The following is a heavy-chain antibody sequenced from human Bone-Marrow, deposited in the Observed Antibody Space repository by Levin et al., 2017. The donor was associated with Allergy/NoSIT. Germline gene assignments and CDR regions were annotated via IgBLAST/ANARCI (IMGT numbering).Heavy chain of an antibody. CDR3: ARNTVFEYSSSGPSLYFDY. D-gene: IGHD6-6*01. J-gene: IGHJ4*02. CDR2: ISYSGSI. Sequence: SETLSLTCTVSGDSISAGVYYWSWIRQHPGTGLEWIGYISYSGSIYYNPSLKSRVSILEDTSKNQFSLKLSSVTAADTAVYYCARNTVFEYSSSGPSLYFDYWGQGALVTVSS. V-gene: IGHV4-31*03. CDR1: GDSISAGVYY.